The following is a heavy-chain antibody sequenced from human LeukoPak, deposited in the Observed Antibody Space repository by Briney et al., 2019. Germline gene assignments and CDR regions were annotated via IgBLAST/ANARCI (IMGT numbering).Heavy chain of an antibody. D-gene: IGHD4-17*01. CDR3: ATDDYAV. Sequence: GGSLRLSCPVSGFTFSNAWMSWVRQAPGQGLEWVGRIRSKIDGATIDYAAPVKGRFIISKDDSRNTLFLQMNSLKIEDTAVYYCATDDYAVWGQGTLVTVSS. J-gene: IGHJ4*02. CDR2: IRSKIDGATI. V-gene: IGHV3-15*01. CDR1: GFTFSNAW.